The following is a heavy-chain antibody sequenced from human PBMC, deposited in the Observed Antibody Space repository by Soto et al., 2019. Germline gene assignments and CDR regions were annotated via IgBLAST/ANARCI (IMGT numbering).Heavy chain of an antibody. CDR1: GYPVTAYY. D-gene: IGHD3-3*01. CDR3: ARGGGVGVAGSAAFDM. J-gene: IGHJ3*02. CDR2: INPATGAA. Sequence: QLHLVQSGAVVKKPGASVTVSCSASGYPVTAYYMHWVRQAPGRGLEWMGGINPATGAAKYTQTFQGRVTLTRDTSTSTGFMELGGPTAGDPAVFYWARGGGVGVAGSAAFDMWGHGTLVTVSS. V-gene: IGHV1-2*02.